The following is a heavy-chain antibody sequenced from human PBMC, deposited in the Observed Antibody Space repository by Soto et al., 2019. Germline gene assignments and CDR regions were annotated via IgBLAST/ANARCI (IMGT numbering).Heavy chain of an antibody. CDR2: INPSGGST. V-gene: IGHV1-46*03. CDR3: ASASRGFVVVPAAKRGSDDAFDI. Sequence: ASVKVSCKASGYTFTSFYMHWVRQGPGQGLEWMGIINPSGGSTSYAQKFQGRVTMTRDTSTSTVYMELSSLRSEDTAVYYCASASRGFVVVPAAKRGSDDAFDIWGQGTMVTVSS. D-gene: IGHD2-2*01. CDR1: GYTFTSFY. J-gene: IGHJ3*02.